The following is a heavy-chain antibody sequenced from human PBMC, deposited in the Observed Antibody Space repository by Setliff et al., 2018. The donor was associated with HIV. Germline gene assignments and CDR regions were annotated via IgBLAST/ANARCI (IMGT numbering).Heavy chain of an antibody. CDR3: ASLPPRYDSSGYYFDY. CDR1: GDSISSSSYY. Sequence: PSETLSLTCSVSGDSISSSSYYWGWIRQPPGKGLEWIGSIYYSGSTYYNPPLNSRVTISVDASKNQFSLKLSSVTAADTAVYYCASLPPRYDSSGYYFDYWGQGTLVTVSS. CDR2: IYYSGST. D-gene: IGHD3-22*01. V-gene: IGHV4-39*01. J-gene: IGHJ4*02.